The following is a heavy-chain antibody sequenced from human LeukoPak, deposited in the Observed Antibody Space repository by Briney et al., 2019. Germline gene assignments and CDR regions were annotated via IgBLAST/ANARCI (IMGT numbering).Heavy chain of an antibody. V-gene: IGHV3-53*01. Sequence: GGSLRLSCAASGFTFSSYSMNWVRQAPGKGLEWVSVIYSGGSTYYADSVEGRFTISRDNSKNTLYLQMNSLRAEDTAVYYCARDLPPHYGMDVWGQGTTVTVSS. CDR3: ARDLPPHYGMDV. CDR2: IYSGGST. CDR1: GFTFSSYS. J-gene: IGHJ6*02.